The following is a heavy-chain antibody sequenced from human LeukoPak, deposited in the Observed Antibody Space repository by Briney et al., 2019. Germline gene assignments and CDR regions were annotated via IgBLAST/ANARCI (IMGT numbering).Heavy chain of an antibody. CDR2: IPYDGSHK. J-gene: IGHJ4*02. CDR3: AKSYSGNWPFDD. CDR1: GFTFSSYE. Sequence: GSLRLSCAASGFTFSSYEMNWVRQAPGKGLEWVAFIPYDGSHKYSADSVKGRFTISRDNSKNTLYLQMTSLRAEDTAVYYCAKSYSGNWPFDDWGQGTLVTVSS. V-gene: IGHV3-30*02. D-gene: IGHD6-13*01.